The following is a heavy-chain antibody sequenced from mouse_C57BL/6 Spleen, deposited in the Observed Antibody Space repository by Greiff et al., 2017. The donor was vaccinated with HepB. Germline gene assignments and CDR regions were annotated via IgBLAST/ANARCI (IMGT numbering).Heavy chain of an antibody. CDR2: INPSSGYT. CDR3: APDGTGDY. CDR1: GYTFTSYW. J-gene: IGHJ2*01. Sequence: VQLQQPGAELVMPGASVKLSCKASGYTFTSYWMHWVKQRPGQGLEWIGYINPSSGYTKYNQKFKDKATLTADKSSSTAYMQLSSLTYEDSAVYYCAPDGTGDYWGQGTTLTVSS. D-gene: IGHD2-3*01. V-gene: IGHV1-7*01.